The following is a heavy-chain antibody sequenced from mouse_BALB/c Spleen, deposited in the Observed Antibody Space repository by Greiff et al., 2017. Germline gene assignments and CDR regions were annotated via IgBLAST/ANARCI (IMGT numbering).Heavy chain of an antibody. Sequence: QVQLQQSGADLVKPGASVKLSCKASGYTFTSYYMYWVKQRPGQGLEWIGEINPSNGGTNFNEKFKSKATLTVDKSSSTAYMQLSSLTSEDSAVYYCTRDGYWGQGTLVTVSA. J-gene: IGHJ3*01. V-gene: IGHV1S81*02. CDR2: INPSNGGT. CDR3: TRDGY. CDR1: GYTFTSYY.